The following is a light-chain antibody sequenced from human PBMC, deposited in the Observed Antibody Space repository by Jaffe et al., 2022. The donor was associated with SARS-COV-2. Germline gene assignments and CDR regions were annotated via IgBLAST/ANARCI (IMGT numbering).Light chain of an antibody. CDR3: LQDYNHPYT. J-gene: IGKJ2*01. V-gene: IGKV1-6*02. Sequence: AIQMTQSPSSLSASVGDSVTITCRASQDVRNDVGWYQQKPGKAPKLLIFAGSMLQAGVPSRFSGGGFGTDFTLTISSLQPEDFATYYCLQDYNHPYTFGQGTELVIK. CDR1: QDVRND. CDR2: AGS.